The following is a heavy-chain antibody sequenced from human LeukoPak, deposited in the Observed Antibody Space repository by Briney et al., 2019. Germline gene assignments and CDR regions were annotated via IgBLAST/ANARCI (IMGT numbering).Heavy chain of an antibody. V-gene: IGHV3-30*03. CDR3: ARVGYNSGWYEY. J-gene: IGHJ4*02. D-gene: IGHD6-19*01. Sequence: PAGGSLRLSCAASGFAFSSNGMHWVRQAPGKGLEWVALISYDGSNKYYADSVKGRFTISRDNSKNTLYLQMNSLRAEDTAVYYCARVGYNSGWYEYWGQGALVTVSS. CDR1: GFAFSSNG. CDR2: ISYDGSNK.